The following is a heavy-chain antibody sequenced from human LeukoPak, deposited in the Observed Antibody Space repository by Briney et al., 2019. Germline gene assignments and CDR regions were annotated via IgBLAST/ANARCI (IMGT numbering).Heavy chain of an antibody. Sequence: KPSETLSLTCTVSGGSISSSSYYWGWIRQPPGKGLEWIGSIYYSGSTYYNPSLKSRVTISVDTSKNQFSLKLSSVTAEDTAVYYCAGAYYYDSSGSEDYFDYWGQGTLVTVSS. V-gene: IGHV4-39*01. CDR2: IYYSGST. J-gene: IGHJ4*02. D-gene: IGHD3-22*01. CDR3: AGAYYYDSSGSEDYFDY. CDR1: GGSISSSSYY.